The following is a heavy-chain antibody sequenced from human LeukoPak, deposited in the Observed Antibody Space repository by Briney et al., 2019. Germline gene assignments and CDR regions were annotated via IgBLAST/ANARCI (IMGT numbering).Heavy chain of an antibody. CDR1: GFTFSSYG. Sequence: PGRSLRLSCAASGFTFSSYGMHWVRQAPGKGLEWVAIISYDGSNKYYADSVKGRFTISRDNSKNTLYLQMNSLRAEDTAVYYCAKDRDGYNSPLDYWGQGTLVTVSS. J-gene: IGHJ4*02. CDR2: ISYDGSNK. V-gene: IGHV3-30*18. D-gene: IGHD5-24*01. CDR3: AKDRDGYNSPLDY.